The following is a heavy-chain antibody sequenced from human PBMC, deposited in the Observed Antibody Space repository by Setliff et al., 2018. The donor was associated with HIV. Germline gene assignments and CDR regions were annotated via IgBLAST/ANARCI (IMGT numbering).Heavy chain of an antibody. V-gene: IGHV1-2*02. CDR3: ARGALLAVFDFDH. CDR2: INSNSGGT. J-gene: IGHJ4*02. D-gene: IGHD3-10*01. Sequence: ASVKVSCKASGHTFTDYYIHWVRQAPGQGLEWMGWINSNSGGTNYAQKFQGRVTMTRDTSANTAYMELSSLRSDDTAVYFCARGALLAVFDFDHWGQGTQVTVSS. CDR1: GHTFTDYY.